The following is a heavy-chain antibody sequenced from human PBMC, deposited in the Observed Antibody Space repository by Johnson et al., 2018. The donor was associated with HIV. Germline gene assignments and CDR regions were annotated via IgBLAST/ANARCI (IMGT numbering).Heavy chain of an antibody. V-gene: IGHV3-20*04. CDR2: INWNGGST. CDR3: ARVVQYYDSSGCSTRGGDGLDI. Sequence: VQLVESGGAVVRPGGSLRLSCTASGFTFDDYGMNWVRQVPGQGLEWVSGINWNGGSTSYADSVKGRFTISRDNAKNSLYLQMNSLRAEDTALYYCARVVQYYDSSGCSTRGGDGLDIWGQGTVVTVSS. D-gene: IGHD3-22*01. J-gene: IGHJ3*02. CDR1: GFTFDDYG.